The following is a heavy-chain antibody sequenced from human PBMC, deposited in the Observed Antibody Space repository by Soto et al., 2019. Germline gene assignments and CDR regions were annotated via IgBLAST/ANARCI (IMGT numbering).Heavy chain of an antibody. Sequence: PGGSLRLSCAASGFTFSSYPMHWVRQAPGKGLEWVAVISSDGSSKYYADSVKGRFTISRDNFKNTVYLQMNSLRAVDTAVYYCASRDRSGYEYHFIGLYWGQGTLVTVSS. V-gene: IGHV3-30*04. J-gene: IGHJ4*02. CDR2: ISSDGSSK. D-gene: IGHD3-22*01. CDR1: GFTFSSYP. CDR3: ASRDRSGYEYHFIGLY.